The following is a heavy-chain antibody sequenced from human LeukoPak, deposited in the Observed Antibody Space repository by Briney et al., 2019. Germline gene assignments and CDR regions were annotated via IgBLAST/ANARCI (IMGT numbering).Heavy chain of an antibody. V-gene: IGHV1-2*06. CDR3: ARDHYGDSQLFDY. J-gene: IGHJ4*02. Sequence: ASVKVSCKASGYTFTGYYMHWVRQAPGQGLEWMGRINPNSGGTNYAQKFQGRVTMTRDTSISTAYMELRSLRSDDTAVYYCARDHYGDSQLFDYWGQGTLVTVSS. CDR2: INPNSGGT. CDR1: GYTFTGYY. D-gene: IGHD4-17*01.